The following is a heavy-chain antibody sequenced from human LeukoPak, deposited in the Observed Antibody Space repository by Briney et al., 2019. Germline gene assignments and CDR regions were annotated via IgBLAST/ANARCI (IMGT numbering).Heavy chain of an antibody. Sequence: ASVKVSCKASGYIFTTCYIHWVRQAPGQGLEWMGIINPSGGSTSYAQRFQGSVKMTTDMSANTVYMELNSLRFDDTAVYYCARVPFSGTTVDAFDIWGQGTRVTVSS. CDR1: GYIFTTCY. CDR2: INPSGGST. CDR3: ARVPFSGTTVDAFDI. D-gene: IGHD1-7*01. J-gene: IGHJ3*02. V-gene: IGHV1-46*01.